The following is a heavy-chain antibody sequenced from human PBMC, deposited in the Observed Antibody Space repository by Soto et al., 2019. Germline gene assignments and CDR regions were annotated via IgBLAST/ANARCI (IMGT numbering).Heavy chain of an antibody. Sequence: PSETLSLTCTVSGGSISSYYWSWIRQPPGKGLEWIGYIYYSGSTNYNPFFKSRVTISVDTSKNLFALKLSSVTAADTGVYFCASSPDYDFWSGHYWFDPLGQGTQVTVSS. V-gene: IGHV4-59*01. J-gene: IGHJ5*02. CDR1: GGSISSYY. CDR3: ASSPDYDFWSGHYWFDP. CDR2: IYYSGST. D-gene: IGHD3-3*01.